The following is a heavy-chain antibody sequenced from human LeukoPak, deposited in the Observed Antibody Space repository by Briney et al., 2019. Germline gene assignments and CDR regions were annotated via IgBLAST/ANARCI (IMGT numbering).Heavy chain of an antibody. D-gene: IGHD3-22*01. Sequence: WASVKVSCKASGYTFTSYGISWVRQAPGQGLEWMGWISAYNGDTNYAQKLQGRVTMTTDTSTSTAYMELRSLRSDDTGVYYCARGGPAPHRIALIVVASSTDAFDIWGQGTMVTVSS. J-gene: IGHJ3*02. CDR1: GYTFTSYG. V-gene: IGHV1-18*01. CDR3: ARGGPAPHRIALIVVASSTDAFDI. CDR2: ISAYNGDT.